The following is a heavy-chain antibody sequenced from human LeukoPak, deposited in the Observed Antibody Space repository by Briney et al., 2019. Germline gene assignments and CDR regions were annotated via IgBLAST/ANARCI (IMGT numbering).Heavy chain of an antibody. J-gene: IGHJ6*02. CDR1: GFTFSSYG. CDR3: VKGAIYYGMDV. V-gene: IGHV3-30*18. CDR2: ISYDGSNK. Sequence: GGSLRLSCAASGFTFSSYGMHWVRQAPGKGLEWVAVISYDGSNKYYADSVKGRFTISRDNSKNTLYLQMNSLRAEDTAVYHCVKGAIYYGMDVWGQGTTVTVSS.